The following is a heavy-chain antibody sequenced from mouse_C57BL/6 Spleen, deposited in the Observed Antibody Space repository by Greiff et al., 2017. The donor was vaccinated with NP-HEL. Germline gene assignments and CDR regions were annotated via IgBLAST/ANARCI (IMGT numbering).Heavy chain of an antibody. CDR1: GYAFSSYW. D-gene: IGHD2-5*01. V-gene: IGHV1-80*01. Sequence: QVQLQQSGAELVKPGASVKISCKASGYAFSSYWMNWVKQRPGKGLEWIGQIYPGDGDTNYNGKFKGKATLTADKSSSTAYMQLSSLTSEDSAVYFCARDYSNPSYYAMDYWGQGTSVTVSS. CDR3: ARDYSNPSYYAMDY. J-gene: IGHJ4*01. CDR2: IYPGDGDT.